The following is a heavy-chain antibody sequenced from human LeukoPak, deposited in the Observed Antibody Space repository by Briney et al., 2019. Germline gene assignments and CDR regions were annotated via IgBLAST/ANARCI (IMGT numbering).Heavy chain of an antibody. CDR2: IYYSGST. Sequence: PSETLSLTCTVSGGSISSYYWSWIRQPSGKGLEWIGYIYYSGSTNYNPSLKSRVTISVDTSKNQFSLKLSSVTAADTAVYYCARTRGYSYGYDFDYWGQGTLVTVSS. V-gene: IGHV4-59*01. D-gene: IGHD5-18*01. CDR3: ARTRGYSYGYDFDY. CDR1: GGSISSYY. J-gene: IGHJ4*02.